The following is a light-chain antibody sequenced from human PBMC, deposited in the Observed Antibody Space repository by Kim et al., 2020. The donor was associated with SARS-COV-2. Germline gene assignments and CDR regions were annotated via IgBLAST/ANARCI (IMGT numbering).Light chain of an antibody. J-gene: IGKJ1*01. Sequence: GKTATLSRRGSQSVSGYSVGCHQRNPGEARRLLIYGASSRATSIPDRFSGSGSATDFTLTISILAHDDFAEYYGQHYGSSPWTFGQGTKVDIK. V-gene: IGKV3-20*01. CDR3: QHYGSSPWT. CDR1: QSVSGYS. CDR2: GAS.